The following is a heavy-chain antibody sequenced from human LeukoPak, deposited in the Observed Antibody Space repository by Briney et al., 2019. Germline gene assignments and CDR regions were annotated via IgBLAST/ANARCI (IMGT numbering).Heavy chain of an antibody. CDR2: ITGDGTTT. CDR3: AKMQGYFDY. CDR1: GLTFSSYG. Sequence: PGGSLRLSCEASGLTFSSYGMSRVRQAPGKGLQWVSAITGDGTTTYYADSVKGRFTISRDNSKNMLYLQMSSLRAEDTAVYYCAKMQGYFDYWGQGTLVPVSS. V-gene: IGHV3-23*01. J-gene: IGHJ4*02.